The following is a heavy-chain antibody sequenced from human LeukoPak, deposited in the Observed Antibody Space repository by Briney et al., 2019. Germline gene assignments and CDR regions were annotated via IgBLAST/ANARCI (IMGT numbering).Heavy chain of an antibody. V-gene: IGHV3-15*01. CDR1: GFTFSNAW. Sequence: GGSLRLSCAASGFTFSNAWMSWVRQAPGKGLEWVSRIKSKTDGGTTDYAAPVKGRFTISRDDSKNTLYLQMNSLKTEDTAVYYCNQLLIWGQGTLVTVSS. CDR2: IKSKTDGGTT. J-gene: IGHJ4*02. D-gene: IGHD2-2*01. CDR3: NQLLI.